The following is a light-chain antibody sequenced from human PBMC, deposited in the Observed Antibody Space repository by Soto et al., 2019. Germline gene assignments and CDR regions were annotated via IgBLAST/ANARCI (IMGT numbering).Light chain of an antibody. CDR2: EGS. V-gene: IGLV2-23*01. CDR3: CSYSGSNNFV. CDR1: SSDVGSYNL. Sequence: QSALTQPASVSGSPGQSITISCTGTSSDVGSYNLVSWYQQHPGKAPKLMIYEGSKRPSGVSNRFSGSKSGNTASLTISGLQAEDEADYYCCSYSGSNNFVLGTGTKLTVL. J-gene: IGLJ1*01.